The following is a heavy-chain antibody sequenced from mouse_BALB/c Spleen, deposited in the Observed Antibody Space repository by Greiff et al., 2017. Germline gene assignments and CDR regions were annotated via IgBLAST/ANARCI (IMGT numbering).Heavy chain of an antibody. Sequence: DVMLVESGGGLVKPGGSLKLSCAASGFTFSDYYMYWVRQTPEKRLEWVATISDGGSYTYYPDSVKGRFTISRDNAKNNLYLQMSSLKSEDTAMYYCARAYGNLKWFAYWGQGTLVTVSA. D-gene: IGHD2-10*02. CDR2: ISDGGSYT. V-gene: IGHV5-4*02. CDR3: ARAYGNLKWFAY. J-gene: IGHJ3*01. CDR1: GFTFSDYY.